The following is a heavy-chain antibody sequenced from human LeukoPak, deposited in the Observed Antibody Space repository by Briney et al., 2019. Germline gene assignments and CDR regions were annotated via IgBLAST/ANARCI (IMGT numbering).Heavy chain of an antibody. CDR1: GGSISSGSYY. CDR3: ARGGANDGYYYYMDV. Sequence: SETLSLTCTVSGGSISSGSYYWSWIRQPAGKGLEWIGRIYTSGSTNYNPSLKSRVTISVDTSKNQFSLKLSSVTAADTAVYYCARGGANDGYYYYMDVWGKGTTVTISS. D-gene: IGHD1-26*01. CDR2: IYTSGST. V-gene: IGHV4-61*02. J-gene: IGHJ6*03.